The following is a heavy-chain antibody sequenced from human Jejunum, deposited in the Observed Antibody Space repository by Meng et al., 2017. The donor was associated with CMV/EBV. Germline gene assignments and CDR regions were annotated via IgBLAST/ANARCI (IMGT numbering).Heavy chain of an antibody. CDR2: IKSKSDGRTT. CDR1: TFSRAW. Sequence: TFSRAWMSWVRQAPGKGLEWVGLIKSKSDGRTTDYAAPMKGRFFISRDDSKNTLSLQMNSLQIEDTAVYYCTTDPFSGAWSQEGYWGQGTRVTVSS. D-gene: IGHD6-19*01. V-gene: IGHV3-15*01. J-gene: IGHJ4*02. CDR3: TTDPFSGAWSQEGY.